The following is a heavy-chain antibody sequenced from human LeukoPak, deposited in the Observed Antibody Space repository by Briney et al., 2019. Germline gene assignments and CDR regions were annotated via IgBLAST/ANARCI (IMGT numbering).Heavy chain of an antibody. V-gene: IGHV3-23*01. Sequence: GGSLTLSCAASGFTFSHYAMSWVRQAPGKGLEWVSTASYYVGKQYHADSVRGRFTISRDNSRNTVSLQMSSLRVEDTGIYYCAKAGIGADGAGFLCEYWGQGTLVTVSS. CDR1: GFTFSHYA. J-gene: IGHJ4*02. CDR3: AKAGIGADGAGFLCEY. D-gene: IGHD1-1*01. CDR2: ASYYVGKQ.